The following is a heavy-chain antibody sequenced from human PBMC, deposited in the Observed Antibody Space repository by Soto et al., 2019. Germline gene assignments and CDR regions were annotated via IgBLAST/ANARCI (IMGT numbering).Heavy chain of an antibody. CDR3: ARGRDSSSWYATDFDY. CDR2: IYYSGST. J-gene: IGHJ4*02. V-gene: IGHV4-30-4*01. D-gene: IGHD6-13*01. Sequence: QVQLQESGPGLGKPSQTLSLTCTVSGGSISSGDYYWSWIRQPPGKGLEWIGCIYYSGSTYYNPYLKSRVTISVDTSKNQFSLELSSVTAADTAVYYCARGRDSSSWYATDFDYWGQGTLVTVSS. CDR1: GGSISSGDYY.